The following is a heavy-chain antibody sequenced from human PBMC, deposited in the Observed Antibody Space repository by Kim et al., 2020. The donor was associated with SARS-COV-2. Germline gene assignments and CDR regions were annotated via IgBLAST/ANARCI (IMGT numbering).Heavy chain of an antibody. CDR3: ARGLLTMVRGFTHSYYD. Sequence: SETLSLTCTVSGGSISSYYWSWIRQPPGKGLEWIGYIYDSGSTNYNPSLKSRVTISVDTSKNHFSLKLNSVTAADTSVYYCARGLLTMVRGFTHSYYD. CDR1: GGSISSYY. D-gene: IGHD3-10*01. V-gene: IGHV4-59*01. J-gene: IGHJ6*03. CDR2: IYDSGST.